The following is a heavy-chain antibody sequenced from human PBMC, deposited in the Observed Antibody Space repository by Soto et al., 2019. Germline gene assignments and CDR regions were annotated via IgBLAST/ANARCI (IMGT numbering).Heavy chain of an antibody. V-gene: IGHV1-46*01. CDR2: INPSGGST. Sequence: GASVKVSCTASGYRFTSYYMHWVRQAPGQGLEWMGIINPSGGSTSYAQKFQGRVTMTRDTSTSTVYMELSSLRSEDTAVYYCARRRDCSGGSCYEYYFDYWGQGTLVTVSS. CDR3: ARRRDCSGGSCYEYYFDY. CDR1: GYRFTSYY. J-gene: IGHJ4*02. D-gene: IGHD2-15*01.